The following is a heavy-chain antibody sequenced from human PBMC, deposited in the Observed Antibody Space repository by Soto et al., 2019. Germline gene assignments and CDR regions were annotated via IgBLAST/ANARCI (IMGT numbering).Heavy chain of an antibody. V-gene: IGHV3-11*06. D-gene: IGHD4-17*01. CDR2: ISSSSGYT. Sequence: QVQLVESGGGLVKPGGSLRLSCVASGFTFNDYYMSWIRQAPGKGLEWVSYISSSSGYTNYADSVKGRFTISRDNARNSLYLQMNSLRAEDTAVYYCARGGTTVTDFWGQVTLVTVSS. J-gene: IGHJ4*02. CDR3: ARGGTTVTDF. CDR1: GFTFNDYY.